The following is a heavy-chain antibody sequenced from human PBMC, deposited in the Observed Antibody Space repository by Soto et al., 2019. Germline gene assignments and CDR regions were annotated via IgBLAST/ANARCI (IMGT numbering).Heavy chain of an antibody. Sequence: EVQLLESGGTLVQPGGSLGLSCAASGFTFKNFAMTWVRQAPGTGLEWVSGISASGANAYYADSVKGRFTISRDNSKNTLYLQMNSLRADDTAVYYCAKVAHDYVWGTYGDYWGQGTLVTVSS. CDR3: AKVAHDYVWGTYGDY. V-gene: IGHV3-23*01. J-gene: IGHJ4*02. CDR2: ISASGANA. CDR1: GFTFKNFA. D-gene: IGHD3-16*01.